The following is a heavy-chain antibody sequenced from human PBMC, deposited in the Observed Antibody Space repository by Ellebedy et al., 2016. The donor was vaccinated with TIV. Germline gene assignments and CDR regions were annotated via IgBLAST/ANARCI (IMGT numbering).Heavy chain of an antibody. CDR1: GGTFSSYA. J-gene: IGHJ6*02. Sequence: SVKVSXXASGGTFSSYAISWVRQAPGQGLEWMGGIIPIFGTASYAQKFQGRVTITADESTSTAYMELSSLRSEDTAVYYCATYFSSSWYVGWDYYYYGMDVWGQGTTVTVSS. V-gene: IGHV1-69*13. CDR2: IIPIFGTA. D-gene: IGHD6-13*01. CDR3: ATYFSSSWYVGWDYYYYGMDV.